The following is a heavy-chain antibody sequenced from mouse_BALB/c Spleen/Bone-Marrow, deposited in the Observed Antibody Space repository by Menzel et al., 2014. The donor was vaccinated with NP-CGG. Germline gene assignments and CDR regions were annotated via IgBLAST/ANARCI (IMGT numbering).Heavy chain of an antibody. V-gene: IGHV14-3*02. CDR3: AAYYCGISCGFAY. J-gene: IGHJ3*01. D-gene: IGHD1-1*01. CDR1: GFKIKDTY. Sequence: EVKLMESGEELEKPGASDKLSCTAYGFKIKDTYMHWVKQRPEQGLEWIGRIDPANGHTKYDTKFQGKATITAHTSSNSSYRQLSSLTSEATAVYDIAAYYCGISCGFAYWCQGTLVAVSA. CDR2: IDPANGHT.